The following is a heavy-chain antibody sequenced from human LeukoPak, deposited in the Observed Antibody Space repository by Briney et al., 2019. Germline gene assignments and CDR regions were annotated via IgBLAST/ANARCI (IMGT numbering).Heavy chain of an antibody. CDR3: AKETSGYDSSFDY. CDR1: GFTFSSYG. CDR2: ISYDGSNK. D-gene: IGHD5-12*01. Sequence: PGGSLRLSCAASGFTFSSYGMHWVRQAPGKGLEWVAVISYDGSNKYYADSAKGRFTISRDNSKNTLYLQMNSLRAEDTAVYYCAKETSGYDSSFDYWGQGTLVTVSS. J-gene: IGHJ4*02. V-gene: IGHV3-30*18.